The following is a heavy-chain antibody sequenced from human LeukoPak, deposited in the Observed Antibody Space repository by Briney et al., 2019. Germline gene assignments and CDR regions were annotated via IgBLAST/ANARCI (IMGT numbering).Heavy chain of an antibody. CDR1: GYTFTSYD. V-gene: IGHV1-8*03. Sequence: GASVKVSCKASGYTFTSYDINWVRQATGQGLEWMGWMNPNSGNTGYAQKFQGRVTITRNTSISTAYMELSSLRSEDSAVYSCARRRGSPNWFDPWGQGTLVTVSS. J-gene: IGHJ5*02. CDR3: ARRRGSPNWFDP. D-gene: IGHD6-13*01. CDR2: MNPNSGNT.